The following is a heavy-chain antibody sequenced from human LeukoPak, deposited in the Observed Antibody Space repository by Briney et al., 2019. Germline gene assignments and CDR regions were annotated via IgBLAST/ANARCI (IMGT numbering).Heavy chain of an antibody. CDR1: GSSFNSYY. CDR3: ARDIVYLIDEDYG. J-gene: IGHJ4*02. D-gene: IGHD4-17*01. V-gene: IGHV4-4*07. Sequence: PSETLSLTCSVSGSSFNSYYWSWIRQPAGKGLVWIGRIHTSGSADYSPSLQSRVTISVDMSKKEFSLKLTSVTAADTAVYYCARDIVYLIDEDYGWGQGTLVSVSS. CDR2: IHTSGSA.